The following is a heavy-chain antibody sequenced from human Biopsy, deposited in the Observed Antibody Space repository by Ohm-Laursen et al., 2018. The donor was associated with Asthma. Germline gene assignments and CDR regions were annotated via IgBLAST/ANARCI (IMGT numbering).Heavy chain of an antibody. V-gene: IGHV7-4-1*02. Sequence: GASVKVSCTASGYTVTRYAINWARQAPGQGLEWMGWINTNTGNPTYAQGLTGRFVFSLDTSVNTAHLQISSLKAEDTAVYYCARMISYYHEMRAPFFDYWGQGTLVTVSS. D-gene: IGHD3-22*01. CDR3: ARMISYYHEMRAPFFDY. CDR2: INTNTGNP. J-gene: IGHJ4*02. CDR1: GYTVTRYA.